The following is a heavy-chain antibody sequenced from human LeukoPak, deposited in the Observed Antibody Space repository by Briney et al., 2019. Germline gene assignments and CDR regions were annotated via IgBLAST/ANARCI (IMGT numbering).Heavy chain of an antibody. V-gene: IGHV1-18*04. Sequence: ASVKVSCKASGYTFTSYGISWVRQAPGQGGEWMGWISAYNGNTNYAQKLQGRVTMTTDTSTSTAYMELRSLRSDDTAVYYCARGGVPLWFGDWFDPWGQGTWSPSPQ. J-gene: IGHJ5*02. D-gene: IGHD3-10*01. CDR2: ISAYNGNT. CDR3: ARGGVPLWFGDWFDP. CDR1: GYTFTSYG.